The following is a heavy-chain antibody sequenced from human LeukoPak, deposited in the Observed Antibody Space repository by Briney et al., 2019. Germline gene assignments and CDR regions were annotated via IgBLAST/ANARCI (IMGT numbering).Heavy chain of an antibody. V-gene: IGHV4-34*01. CDR2: INHSGST. Sequence: PLETLSLTCAVYGGSFSGYYWSWIRQPPGKGLEWIGEINHSGSTNYNPSLKSRVTISVDTSKNQFSLKLSSVTAADTAVYYCARDLWSGFDYWGQGTLVTVSS. J-gene: IGHJ4*02. D-gene: IGHD3-3*01. CDR1: GGSFSGYY. CDR3: ARDLWSGFDY.